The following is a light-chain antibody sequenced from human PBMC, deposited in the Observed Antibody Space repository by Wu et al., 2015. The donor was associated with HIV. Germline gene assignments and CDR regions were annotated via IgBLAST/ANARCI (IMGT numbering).Light chain of an antibody. Sequence: DIQMTQSPSTLSASVGDRVTITCRASQSISSWLAWYQQKQGKAPKLLIYQASSLQSGVSSRFSGSGSGTEFTLTISSLQPDDFATYYCQQYNTYPWTFGQGTKVEVK. V-gene: IGKV1-5*03. J-gene: IGKJ1*01. CDR3: QQYNTYPWT. CDR1: QSISSW. CDR2: QAS.